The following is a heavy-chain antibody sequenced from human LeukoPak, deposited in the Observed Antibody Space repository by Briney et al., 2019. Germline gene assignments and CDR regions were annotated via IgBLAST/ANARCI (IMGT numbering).Heavy chain of an antibody. CDR2: INHSGST. J-gene: IGHJ2*01. V-gene: IGHV4-34*01. D-gene: IGHD6-19*01. Sequence: PSETLSLTCAVYGGSFSGYYWSWIRQPPGKGLEWIGEINHSGSTNYNPPLKSRVTISVDTSKNQFSLKLSSVTAADTAVYYCARGPFIAVAKRLWYFDLWGRGTLVTVSS. CDR1: GGSFSGYY. CDR3: ARGPFIAVAKRLWYFDL.